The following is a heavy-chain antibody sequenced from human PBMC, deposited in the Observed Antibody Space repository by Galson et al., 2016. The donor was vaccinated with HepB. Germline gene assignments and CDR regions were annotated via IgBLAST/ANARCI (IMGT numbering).Heavy chain of an antibody. CDR3: AVRSVDSLTGYFDY. J-gene: IGHJ4*02. V-gene: IGHV5-10-1*01. Sequence: QSGAEVKKPGESLRISCKGSGYRFTSYWISWVRQMPGKGLEWMGRIDPSDSHTKHSPSFQGHVIISADKSINTAYLQWSSLKASDTAMYFCAVRSVDSLTGYFDYWGQGSLVTVSS. D-gene: IGHD3-9*01. CDR1: GYRFTSYW. CDR2: IDPSDSHT.